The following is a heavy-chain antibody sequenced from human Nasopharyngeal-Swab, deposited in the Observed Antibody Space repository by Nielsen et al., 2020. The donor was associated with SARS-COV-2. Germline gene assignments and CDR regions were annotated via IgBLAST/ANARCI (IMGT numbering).Heavy chain of an antibody. Sequence: VRQAPGKGLEWVSVTSGDGTNTYYADSVRGRFTISGDNSKNSLCLQMNSLRTEDTALYYCAKDFNQYNSGWYDGWGKGTTVTVSS. CDR3: AKDFNQYNSGWYDG. J-gene: IGHJ6*03. CDR2: TSGDGTNT. D-gene: IGHD6-19*01. V-gene: IGHV3-43*02.